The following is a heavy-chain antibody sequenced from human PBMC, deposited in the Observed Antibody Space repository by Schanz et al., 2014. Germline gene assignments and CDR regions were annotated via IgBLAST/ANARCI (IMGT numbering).Heavy chain of an antibody. CDR2: ISASGGDT. J-gene: IGHJ4*02. D-gene: IGHD6-13*01. CDR3: VSQTGSPNY. V-gene: IGHV3-23*01. CDR1: GFTFSSYA. Sequence: EVQLLESGGGLVQPGGSLRLSCAASGFTFSSYAMSWVRQAPGKGLEWLSVISASGGDTYYADSVKGRFTISRDNSKNTLYLQMNSLRAEDTAVYFCVSQTGSPNYWGQGTLVTVSS.